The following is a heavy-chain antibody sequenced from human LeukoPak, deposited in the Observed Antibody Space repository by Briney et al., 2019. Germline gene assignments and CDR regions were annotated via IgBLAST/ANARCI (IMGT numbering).Heavy chain of an antibody. D-gene: IGHD3-16*01. CDR2: INPSGGST. J-gene: IGHJ4*02. Sequence: ASVKVSCKASGYTFTSYYMHWVRQAPGQGLEWMGIINPSGGSTSYAQKFQGRVTMSRDTSTSTVYMELSSLRSEDTAVYYCARDTGDTNFDYWGQGTLVTVSS. CDR1: GYTFTSYY. CDR3: ARDTGDTNFDY. V-gene: IGHV1-46*01.